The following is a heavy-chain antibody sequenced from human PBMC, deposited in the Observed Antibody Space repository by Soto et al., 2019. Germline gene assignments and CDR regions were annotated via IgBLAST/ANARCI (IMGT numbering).Heavy chain of an antibody. CDR1: GCAISTYY. V-gene: IGHV4-59*08. D-gene: IGHD6-13*01. J-gene: IGHJ5*02. CDR2: IYYSGST. CDR3: ARAKGPLYSSSWYWFDA. Sequence: SDSLSLTSTRSGCAISTYYWSWIRQPPGNGLEWIGYIYYSGSTNYNPSLKSRVTISVDTSKNQFYPQLSSVTAPDTSVYYCARAKGPLYSSSWYWFDAWGQGKVVTV.